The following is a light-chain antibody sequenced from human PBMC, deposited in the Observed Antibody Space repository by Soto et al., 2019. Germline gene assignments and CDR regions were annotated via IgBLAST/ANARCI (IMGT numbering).Light chain of an antibody. V-gene: IGKV1D-13*01. CDR2: DAS. CDR1: QDISSA. J-gene: IGKJ4*01. Sequence: IQLTQSPSSLSASVGDRVTITCRAGQDISSALAWYQQKPWKAPKLLLYDASSLDAGVPSRFSGSGSGTYYTLSITSLRPEDFATYYCQQFNDFPRNFGGGTKGQIK. CDR3: QQFNDFPRN.